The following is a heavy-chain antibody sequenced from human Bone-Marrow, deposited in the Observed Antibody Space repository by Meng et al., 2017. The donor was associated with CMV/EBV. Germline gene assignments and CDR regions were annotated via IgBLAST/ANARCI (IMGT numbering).Heavy chain of an antibody. D-gene: IGHD6-6*01. Sequence: SVKVSCKASGGTFSSYAISWVRQAPGQGLEWMGGIIPIFGTANYAQKFQGRVTITTDESTSTAYMELSSLRSEDTAVYYCARHSPSTQLGRFDDWGQGTMVTVSS. CDR3: ARHSPSTQLGRFDD. J-gene: IGHJ4*02. CDR2: IIPIFGTA. V-gene: IGHV1-69*05. CDR1: GGTFSSYA.